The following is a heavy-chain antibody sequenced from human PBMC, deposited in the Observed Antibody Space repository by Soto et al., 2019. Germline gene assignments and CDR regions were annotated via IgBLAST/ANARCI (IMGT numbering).Heavy chain of an antibody. D-gene: IGHD3-16*01. CDR3: AREGASSYASRHFDN. J-gene: IGHJ4*02. CDR1: GGSMFSYY. Sequence: QVQLQESGPGLVKASETLSLTCTVSGGSMFSYYWSWIRQPAGKGLEWIARIYGSGGTNYNPSLKSRVTMSLDTPKNKFSLRLTSVTAADTAVYYCAREGASSYASRHFDNWGPGTLVTVSS. V-gene: IGHV4-4*07. CDR2: IYGSGGT.